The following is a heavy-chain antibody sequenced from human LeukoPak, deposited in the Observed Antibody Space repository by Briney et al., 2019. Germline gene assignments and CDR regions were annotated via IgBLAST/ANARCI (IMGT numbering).Heavy chain of an antibody. CDR2: INLDGGKK. V-gene: IGHV3-7*01. Sequence: GGSLRLSCVASRFTFSNYWMSWVRQAPGKGLEWVANINLDGGKKRYADSMKGRFTISRDNAKESLYLQLNSLRAEDTAVYYCAKWGPYCVGDYCPALDSWGPGTLVTVSS. D-gene: IGHD2-21*02. CDR1: RFTFSNYW. J-gene: IGHJ4*02. CDR3: AKWGPYCVGDYCPALDS.